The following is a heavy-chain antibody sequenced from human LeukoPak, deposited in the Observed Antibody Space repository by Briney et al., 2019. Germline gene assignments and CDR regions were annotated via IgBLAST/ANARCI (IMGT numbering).Heavy chain of an antibody. CDR2: IYHSGST. Sequence: SETLSLTCTVSRGSISGYYWGWIRQPPGKGLEWIGSIYHSGSTYYNPSLKSRITISVDTSKNQFSLKLSSVTAADTAVYYCAREGGDGYKNSGSWGQGTLVTVSS. CDR3: AREGGDGYKNSGS. CDR1: RGSISGYY. J-gene: IGHJ5*02. V-gene: IGHV4-38-2*02. D-gene: IGHD5-24*01.